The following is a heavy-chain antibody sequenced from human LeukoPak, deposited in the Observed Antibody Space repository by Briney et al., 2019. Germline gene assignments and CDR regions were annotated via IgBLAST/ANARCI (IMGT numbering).Heavy chain of an antibody. CDR2: ILYDGSNE. D-gene: IGHD2-2*01. J-gene: IGHJ5*02. Sequence: PGGSLRLSYAASGFTFSNYDMHWVRQAPGMGLEWVTFILYDGSNEYYADSVKGRFTISRDNSKNTLYLQMNSLRAEDTAVYYCAKLTNSWFDPWGQGTLVAVSS. V-gene: IGHV3-30*02. CDR3: AKLTNSWFDP. CDR1: GFTFSNYD.